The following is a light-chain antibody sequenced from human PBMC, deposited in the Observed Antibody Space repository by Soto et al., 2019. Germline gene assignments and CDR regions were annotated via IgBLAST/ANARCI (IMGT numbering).Light chain of an antibody. V-gene: IGLV2-14*03. Sequence: QSVLTQPASVSGAPGQSITISCTGTDSDVGGFNYVSWYQQYPGKAPKLMIYDVSDRPSGVSNRFSGSKSGNTASLTISGLQAEDEADYYCSSYTAYTTYVFGTGTKVTAL. CDR1: DSDVGGFNY. CDR3: SSYTAYTTYV. J-gene: IGLJ1*01. CDR2: DVS.